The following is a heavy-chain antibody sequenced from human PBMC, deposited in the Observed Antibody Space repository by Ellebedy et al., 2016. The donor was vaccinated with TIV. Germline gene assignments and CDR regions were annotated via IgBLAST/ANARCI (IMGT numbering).Heavy chain of an antibody. Sequence: PGGSLRLSCAASGFTFSTYGMHWVRQAPGKGLEWVAVIWYDGSNKYYADSVKGRFTISRDNSKNTLYLQMNSLRAEDTAGYYCARDRGITGTGAFDYWGQGTLVTVSS. D-gene: IGHD1-20*01. J-gene: IGHJ4*02. CDR1: GFTFSTYG. CDR3: ARDRGITGTGAFDY. CDR2: IWYDGSNK. V-gene: IGHV3-33*01.